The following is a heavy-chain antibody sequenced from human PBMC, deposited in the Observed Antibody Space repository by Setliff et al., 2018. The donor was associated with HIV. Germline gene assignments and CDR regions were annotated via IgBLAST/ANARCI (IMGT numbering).Heavy chain of an antibody. D-gene: IGHD3-22*01. Sequence: GGSLRLSCSASGFLFSRYAMSWVRQAPGKGMEWVSVISGSGGSTSYADSVKGRFTMSRDNSKNTVFLQMNSLRAEDTAVYYCAKDRRGYQYESSGYPGFDPWGQGTLVTVSS. CDR1: GFLFSRYA. CDR2: ISGSGGST. J-gene: IGHJ5*02. CDR3: AKDRRGYQYESSGYPGFDP. V-gene: IGHV3-23*01.